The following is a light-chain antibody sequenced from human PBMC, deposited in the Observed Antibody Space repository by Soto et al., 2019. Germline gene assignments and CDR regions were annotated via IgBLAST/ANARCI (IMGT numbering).Light chain of an antibody. Sequence: DIQMTQSPSTLSASVGDTVTITCRASQSISTWLAWYHHKPGEALRLLIFDASNLESGVPSRFSGSGSGTDFTLTISSLQPDDFATYYCLQYNGYSGTFGQGTKVDI. CDR1: QSISTW. J-gene: IGKJ1*01. CDR2: DAS. V-gene: IGKV1-5*01. CDR3: LQYNGYSGT.